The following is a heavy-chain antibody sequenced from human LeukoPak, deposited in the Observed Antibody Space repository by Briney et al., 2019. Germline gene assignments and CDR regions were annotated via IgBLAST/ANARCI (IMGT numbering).Heavy chain of an antibody. CDR2: IYYSGNT. CDR3: ARIGQLASYYYYGMDV. V-gene: IGHV4-39*01. Sequence: SETLSLTCTVSGGSISCSSCYWGWIRQPPGRGLEWVASIYYSGNTYYNPSLKSRVTISVDTSKDQFSPKLSSVAAADTAVYYCARIGQLASYYYYGMDVWGQGTTVTVSS. J-gene: IGHJ6*02. D-gene: IGHD6-6*01. CDR1: GGSISCSSCY.